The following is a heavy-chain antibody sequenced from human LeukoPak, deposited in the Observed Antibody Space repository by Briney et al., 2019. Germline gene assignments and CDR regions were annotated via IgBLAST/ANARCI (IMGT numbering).Heavy chain of an antibody. Sequence: GGPLRLSCAASGFTFSTNAMSWVRRAPGKGLEWVSAVSGSGDSTYYADSVKGRFTISRANSKNTLYLQMNSLRAEDTAVYYCAKVMLGELSYWFDPWGQGTLVTVSS. V-gene: IGHV3-23*01. CDR2: VSGSGDST. D-gene: IGHD3-10*02. CDR3: AKVMLGELSYWFDP. CDR1: GFTFSTNA. J-gene: IGHJ5*02.